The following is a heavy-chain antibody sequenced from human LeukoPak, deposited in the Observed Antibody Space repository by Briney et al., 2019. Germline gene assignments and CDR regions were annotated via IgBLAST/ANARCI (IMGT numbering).Heavy chain of an antibody. D-gene: IGHD3-22*01. J-gene: IGHJ4*02. CDR1: GFTFSSYS. Sequence: GGSLRLSCAASGFTFSSYSVNWVRQAPGEGLEWVSYISSSSSSIYYEDSVKGRFTISRDNAKKSLYLQMNSLRDEDTAVYYCARVQYYYDSSGPPDYWGQGTLVTVSS. CDR2: ISSSSSSI. CDR3: ARVQYYYDSSGPPDY. V-gene: IGHV3-48*02.